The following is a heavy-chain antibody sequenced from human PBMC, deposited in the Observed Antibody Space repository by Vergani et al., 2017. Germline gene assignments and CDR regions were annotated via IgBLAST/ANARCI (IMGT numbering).Heavy chain of an antibody. CDR2: IYYSGST. J-gene: IGHJ4*02. D-gene: IGHD3-22*01. Sequence: QVQLQESGPGLVKPSETLSLTCTVSGGSISSYYWSWIRQPPGKGLEWIGYIYYSGSTNYNPSLKSRVTISVDTSKNQFSLKLSSVTAADTAVYYCARAGYYDSIAYWAYWGQGTLVTVSS. CDR3: ARAGYYDSIAYWAY. V-gene: IGHV4-59*01. CDR1: GGSISSYY.